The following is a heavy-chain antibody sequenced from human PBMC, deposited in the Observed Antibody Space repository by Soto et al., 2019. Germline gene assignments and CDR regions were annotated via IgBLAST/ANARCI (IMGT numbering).Heavy chain of an antibody. V-gene: IGHV3-33*01. Sequence: QVQLVESGGGVVQPGRSLRLSCAASGFTFSSYGMHWVRQAPGKGLEWVAVIWYDGSNKYYADSVKGRFTISRDNSKNTLYLQMNSLRAEDTAVYYCARIAGPYCSSTSCSPPDYWGQGTLVTVSS. CDR3: ARIAGPYCSSTSCSPPDY. J-gene: IGHJ4*02. CDR1: GFTFSSYG. CDR2: IWYDGSNK. D-gene: IGHD2-2*01.